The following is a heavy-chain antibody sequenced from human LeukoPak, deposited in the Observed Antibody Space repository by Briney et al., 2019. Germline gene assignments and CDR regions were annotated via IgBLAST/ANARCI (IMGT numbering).Heavy chain of an antibody. D-gene: IGHD3-10*01. CDR2: IWNDGSNK. V-gene: IGHV3-33*01. CDR1: GFTFSSYS. Sequence: PGGSLRLSCAASGFTFSSYSMHWVRQAPGKGLEWVAVIWNDGSNKYYADSVKGRFTISRDNSKNTLYLQMNSLRADDTAVYYWARAAEKFCITIGSFFGYWGQGALATVSS. CDR3: ARAAEKFCITIGSFFGY. J-gene: IGHJ4*02.